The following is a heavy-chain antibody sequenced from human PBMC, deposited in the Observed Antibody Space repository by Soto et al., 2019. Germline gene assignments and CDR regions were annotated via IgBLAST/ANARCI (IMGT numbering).Heavy chain of an antibody. CDR2: IRTKDNSYAT. J-gene: IGHJ4*02. V-gene: IGHV3-73*02. Sequence: EVQLVESGGGLVQPGGSLKLSCAASGFNFSGFAMHWVRQASGKGLQWLGRIRTKDNSYATAYAASVKGRFSISRDDSKNTAYLQMNSLKTEDTAVYYCAMGTDDYWSGYYVDQWGQGTLVTVSS. CDR3: AMGTDDYWSGYYVDQ. CDR1: GFNFSGFA. D-gene: IGHD3-3*01.